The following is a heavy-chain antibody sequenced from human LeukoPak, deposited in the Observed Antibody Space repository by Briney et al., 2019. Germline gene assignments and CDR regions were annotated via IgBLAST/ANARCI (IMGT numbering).Heavy chain of an antibody. CDR1: GDSISSGSYY. Sequence: PSETLSLTCTVSGDSISSGSYYWSWIRQPAGKGLEWIGRIYTSGSTNYNPSLKSRVTISVDTSKNQFSLKLSSVTAADTAVYYCARERGIYDIFTGYYPRYFDYWGQGTLVTVSS. V-gene: IGHV4-61*02. CDR2: IYTSGST. CDR3: ARERGIYDIFTGYYPRYFDY. J-gene: IGHJ4*02. D-gene: IGHD3-9*01.